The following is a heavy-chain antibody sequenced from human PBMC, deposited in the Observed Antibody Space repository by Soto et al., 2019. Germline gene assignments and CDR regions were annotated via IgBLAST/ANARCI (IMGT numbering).Heavy chain of an antibody. J-gene: IGHJ5*02. CDR3: AREATTIAAASVKSNWFDP. CDR1: GYTLTSYG. CDR2: ISAYNGNT. V-gene: IGHV1-18*01. Sequence: ASVKVSCKASGYTLTSYGISWVRHAPGQGLEWMGWISAYNGNTNYAQKLQGRVTMPTDTSTSTAYMELRSLRSDDTAVYYCAREATTIAAASVKSNWFDPWG. D-gene: IGHD6-13*01.